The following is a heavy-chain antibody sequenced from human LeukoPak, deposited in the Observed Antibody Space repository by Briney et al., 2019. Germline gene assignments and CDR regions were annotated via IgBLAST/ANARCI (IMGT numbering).Heavy chain of an antibody. D-gene: IGHD6-19*01. CDR3: ARGVIQQWLDPHVWFDY. V-gene: IGHV1-8*01. J-gene: IGHJ4*02. Sequence: ASVKVSCKASGYTFTSYDINWVRQATGQGLEWMGWMNPNSGNTGYAQKFQGRVTMTRNTSISTAYMELSSLRSEDTAVYYCARGVIQQWLDPHVWFDYWGQGTLVTVSS. CDR1: GYTFTSYD. CDR2: MNPNSGNT.